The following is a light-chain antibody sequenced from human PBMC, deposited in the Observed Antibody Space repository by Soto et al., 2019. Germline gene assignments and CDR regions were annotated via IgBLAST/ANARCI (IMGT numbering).Light chain of an antibody. Sequence: DIQMTQSRFTLSPSVGDRVTITCRASQSISSWLAWYQQKPGKAHKLLIYEASSLESGVPSRFSGSGSGSEFTLTISSLHPDDFATYYCQQYNSIPATFGGGTKLEIK. CDR3: QQYNSIPAT. CDR2: EAS. J-gene: IGKJ4*01. CDR1: QSISSW. V-gene: IGKV1-5*01.